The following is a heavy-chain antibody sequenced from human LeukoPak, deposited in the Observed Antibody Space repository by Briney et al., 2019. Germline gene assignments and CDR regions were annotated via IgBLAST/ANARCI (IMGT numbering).Heavy chain of an antibody. D-gene: IGHD3-22*01. Sequence: SETLSLTCAVYGGSFSGYYWSWIRQPPGKGLEWIGEINHSGSTNYNPSLKSRVTISVDTSKNQFSLKLSSVTAADTAVYYCARGEGYYDSSGYYYFDYWGQGTLVTVSS. CDR3: ARGEGYYDSSGYYYFDY. V-gene: IGHV4-34*01. J-gene: IGHJ4*02. CDR2: INHSGST. CDR1: GGSFSGYY.